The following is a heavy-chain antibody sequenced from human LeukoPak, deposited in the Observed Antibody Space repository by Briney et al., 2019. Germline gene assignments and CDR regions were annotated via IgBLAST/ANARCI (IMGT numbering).Heavy chain of an antibody. CDR1: GFTFSSYA. Sequence: GGSLRLSCAASGFTFSSYAMSWVRQAPGKGLEWVSGISGSGGITYYADSVKGRFTISRDNSKNTLYLQMNSLRAEDTAVYYCAKVDSFDSSGYAYFDYWGQGILVTVSS. D-gene: IGHD3-22*01. J-gene: IGHJ4*02. CDR2: ISGSGGIT. V-gene: IGHV3-23*01. CDR3: AKVDSFDSSGYAYFDY.